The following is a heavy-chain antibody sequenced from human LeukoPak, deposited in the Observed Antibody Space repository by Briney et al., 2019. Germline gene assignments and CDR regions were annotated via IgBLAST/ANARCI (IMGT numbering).Heavy chain of an antibody. CDR1: GFTFDDYA. J-gene: IGHJ4*02. V-gene: IGHV3-9*03. CDR3: AKDADPSGSYFDY. D-gene: IGHD1-26*01. Sequence: PGRSLRLSCAASGFTFDDYAMHWVRQAPGKGLEWVSGISWNSGSIGYADSVKGRFTISRDNAKNSLYLQMNSLRAEDMALYYCAKDADPSGSYFDYWGQGTLVTVSS. CDR2: ISWNSGSI.